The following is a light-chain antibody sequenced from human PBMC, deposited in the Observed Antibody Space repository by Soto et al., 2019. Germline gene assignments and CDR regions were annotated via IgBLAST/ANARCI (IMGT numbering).Light chain of an antibody. CDR2: GDT. CDR3: SSYKSSTTRSVV. Sequence: QSALTQPACVSGSPGQSITISCTGTSSDVGGYNYVSWYQQHPGKAPKLMIYGDTNRPSGVSNRFSGSKSGNTASLTISGRQAEDEADYYCSSYKSSTTRSVVFGGGTKLTVL. CDR1: SSDVGGYNY. J-gene: IGLJ2*01. V-gene: IGLV2-14*01.